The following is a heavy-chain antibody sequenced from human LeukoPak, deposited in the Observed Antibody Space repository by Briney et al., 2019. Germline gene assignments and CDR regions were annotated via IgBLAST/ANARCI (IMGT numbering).Heavy chain of an antibody. D-gene: IGHD3-22*01. CDR2: IIPIFGTA. Sequence: SVKVSCKASGGTFSSYAISWVRQAPGQGLEWMGRIIPIFGTANYAQKFQGRVTITADKSTSTAYMELSSLRSEDTAVYYRASEIYDSSGYGFDYWGQGTLVTVSS. CDR3: ASEIYDSSGYGFDY. CDR1: GGTFSSYA. J-gene: IGHJ4*02. V-gene: IGHV1-69*06.